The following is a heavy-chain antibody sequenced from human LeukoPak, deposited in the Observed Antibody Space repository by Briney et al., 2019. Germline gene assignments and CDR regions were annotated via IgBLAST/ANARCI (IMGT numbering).Heavy chain of an antibody. CDR1: GFTFSSYA. D-gene: IGHD1-26*01. Sequence: QSGGSLRLSCAASGFTFSSYAMTWVRQAPGKGLEWVSAISGSGVSTYHADSVKGRFTISRDNSKNTLYLQMNSLRAEDTAVYYCAKDLVGATGDYWGQGTLVTVSS. J-gene: IGHJ4*02. CDR2: ISGSGVST. CDR3: AKDLVGATGDY. V-gene: IGHV3-23*01.